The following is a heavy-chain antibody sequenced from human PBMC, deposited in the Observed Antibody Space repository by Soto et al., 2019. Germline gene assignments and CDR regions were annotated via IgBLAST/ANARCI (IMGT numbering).Heavy chain of an antibody. Sequence: SETLSLTCTVSGGSISSGGYYWSRIRQHPGKGLEWIGYIYYSGSTYYNPSLKSRVTISVDTSKNQFSLKLSSVTAADTAVYYCARDDGMDAFDIWGQGTMDTVSS. CDR1: GGSISSGGYY. J-gene: IGHJ3*02. V-gene: IGHV4-31*03. CDR3: ARDDGMDAFDI. CDR2: IYYSGST.